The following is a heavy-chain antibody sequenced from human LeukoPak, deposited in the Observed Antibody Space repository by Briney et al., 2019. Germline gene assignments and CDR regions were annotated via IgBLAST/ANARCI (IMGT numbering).Heavy chain of an antibody. J-gene: IGHJ4*02. CDR2: INTGNGNT. Sequence: GASVKVSCKASGYTFTSYAMHWVRQAPGQRLEWMGCINTGNGNTKYSQEFQGRVTITRDTSASTAYMELSSLRSDDMAVYYCARVVRYSGGPLTDLLPYYFDYWGQGTLVTVSS. CDR3: ARVVRYSGGPLTDLLPYYFDY. V-gene: IGHV1-3*03. D-gene: IGHD6-19*01. CDR1: GYTFTSYA.